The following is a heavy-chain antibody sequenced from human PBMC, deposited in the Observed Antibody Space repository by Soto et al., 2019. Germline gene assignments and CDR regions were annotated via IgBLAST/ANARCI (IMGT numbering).Heavy chain of an antibody. D-gene: IGHD2-15*01. J-gene: IGHJ4*02. Sequence: QVQLVESGGGVVQPGRSLRLSCAASGFTFSSYGMHWVRQAPGKGLEWVAVISYDGSNKYYADSVKGRFTISRDNSKNPLYLQMNSLRAEDTAVYYCAKDGLYCSGGSCYRPGYYFDNWGQGTLVTVSS. CDR2: ISYDGSNK. V-gene: IGHV3-30*18. CDR3: AKDGLYCSGGSCYRPGYYFDN. CDR1: GFTFSSYG.